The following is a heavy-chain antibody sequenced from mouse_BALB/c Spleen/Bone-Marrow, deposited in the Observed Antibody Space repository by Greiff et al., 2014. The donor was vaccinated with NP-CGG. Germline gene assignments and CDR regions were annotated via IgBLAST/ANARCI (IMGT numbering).Heavy chain of an antibody. CDR3: ARLGRYYFDY. J-gene: IGHJ2*01. CDR1: GYAFTNYL. Sequence: VQLQQSGAELVGPGTAVNVSCKASGYAFTNYLIEWVKQRPGQGLEWIGVINPGSGGANHNEKFKGKATLTADKSSSTAYMQLSSLTSDDSAVYFCARLGRYYFDYWGQGTTLTVSS. V-gene: IGHV1-54*01. CDR2: INPGSGGA.